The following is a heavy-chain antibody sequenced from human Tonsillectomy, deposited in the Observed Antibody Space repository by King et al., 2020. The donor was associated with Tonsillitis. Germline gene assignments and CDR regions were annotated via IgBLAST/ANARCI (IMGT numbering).Heavy chain of an antibody. CDR3: AKREGDSSGYLYYYYYMDV. J-gene: IGHJ6*03. Sequence: QLVQSGGGLVQPGGSLSLSCAASGFTFCSYSMNWVRQAPGKGLEGVYYISSDSSTKYYAGSWKVRLTISRDNAKTSLYLQMNSLRAEDTAVYYCAKREGDSSGYLYYYYYMDVWGKGTTVTVSS. V-gene: IGHV3-48*01. D-gene: IGHD3-22*01. CDR2: ISSDSSTK. CDR1: GFTFCSYS.